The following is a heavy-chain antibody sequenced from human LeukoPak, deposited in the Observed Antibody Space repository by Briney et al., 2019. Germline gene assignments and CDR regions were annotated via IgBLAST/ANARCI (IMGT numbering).Heavy chain of an antibody. Sequence: GGSLRLSCAASGFTVSRNYMSWVRQAPGKGLEWVSVIYSGGSTYYADSVKGRFTISRDNSKNTLYLQMNSLRAEDTAVYYCARQYTMIVVVDAFDIWGQGTMVTVSS. CDR1: GFTVSRNY. CDR3: ARQYTMIVVVDAFDI. D-gene: IGHD3-22*01. CDR2: IYSGGST. V-gene: IGHV3-66*02. J-gene: IGHJ3*02.